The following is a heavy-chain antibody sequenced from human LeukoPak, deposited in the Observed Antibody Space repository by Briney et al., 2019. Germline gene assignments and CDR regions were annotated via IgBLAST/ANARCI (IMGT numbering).Heavy chain of an antibody. D-gene: IGHD3-3*01. Sequence: SVKVSCKASGGTFSSYAISWVRQAPGQGLEWMGGIIPIFGTASYAQKFQGRVTITADESTSTAYMDLSSLRSEDTAVYYCARGGITIFGVVTVDAFDIWGQGTMVTVSS. CDR3: ARGGITIFGVVTVDAFDI. J-gene: IGHJ3*02. CDR1: GGTFSSYA. V-gene: IGHV1-69*01. CDR2: IIPIFGTA.